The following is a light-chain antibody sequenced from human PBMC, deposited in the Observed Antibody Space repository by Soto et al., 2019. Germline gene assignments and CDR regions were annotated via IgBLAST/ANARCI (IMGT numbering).Light chain of an antibody. Sequence: MVIMQSPDTLSVCTGERSTLSCSASQNISTNLAWYQQKPGQAPRLLIYGTSKRATGIPARFSGSGSGTEFTLTISSLLPVDVAVYYCQQYFHWPPWTCGQGTKVDIK. CDR2: GTS. J-gene: IGKJ1*01. V-gene: IGKV3-15*01. CDR1: QNISTN. CDR3: QQYFHWPPWT.